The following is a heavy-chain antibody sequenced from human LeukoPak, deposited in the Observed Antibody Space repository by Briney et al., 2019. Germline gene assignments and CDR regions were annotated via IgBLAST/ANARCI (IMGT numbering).Heavy chain of an antibody. Sequence: SETLSLTCTVSGGSISSSSYYWGWIRQPPGKGLEWIGSIYYSGSTHYNPSLKSRVTISVDTSKNQFSLKLSSVTAADTAVYYCAREYCSSTSCQGKYYMDVWGKGTTVTVSS. CDR1: GGSISSSSYY. J-gene: IGHJ6*03. D-gene: IGHD2-2*01. CDR3: AREYCSSTSCQGKYYMDV. V-gene: IGHV4-39*07. CDR2: IYYSGST.